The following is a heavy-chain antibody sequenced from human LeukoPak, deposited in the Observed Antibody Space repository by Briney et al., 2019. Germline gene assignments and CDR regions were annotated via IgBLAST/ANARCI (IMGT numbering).Heavy chain of an antibody. CDR1: GFDFSIYS. CDR3: ARDASGWSRDF. V-gene: IGHV3-21*01. Sequence: PGGSLRLSCAASGFDFSIYSMSWVRQAPGKGLEWVSSISDSATYTYYGDSANGRFSISRDNAKNSLYLQMNSLRAEDTALYYCARDASGWSRDFWGQGTLVTVSS. D-gene: IGHD3-3*01. J-gene: IGHJ4*02. CDR2: ISDSATYT.